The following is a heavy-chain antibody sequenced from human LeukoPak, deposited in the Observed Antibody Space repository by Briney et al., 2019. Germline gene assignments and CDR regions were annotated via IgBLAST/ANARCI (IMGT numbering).Heavy chain of an antibody. J-gene: IGHJ4*02. CDR3: ARHYSLHEEMATTFDY. CDR2: IYYSGST. CDR1: GGSISSSNW. D-gene: IGHD5-24*01. Sequence: SETLSLTCAVSGGSISSSNWWSWVRQPPGKGLEWIGSIYYSGSTYYNPSLKSRVTISVDTSKNQFSLKLSSVTAADTAVYYCARHYSLHEEMATTFDYWGQGTLVTVPS. V-gene: IGHV4-39*01.